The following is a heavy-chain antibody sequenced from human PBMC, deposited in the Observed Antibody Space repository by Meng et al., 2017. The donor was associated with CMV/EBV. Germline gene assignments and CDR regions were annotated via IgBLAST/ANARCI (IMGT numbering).Heavy chain of an antibody. CDR2: IYYSGST. Sequence: ESLKISCTVSGGSISSSSYYWGWIRQPPGKGLEWIGSIYYSGSTYYNPSLKSRVTISVDTSKNQFSLKLSSVTAADTAVYYCARGQGDFWSGYSVYYYYGMDVWGQGTTVTVSS. D-gene: IGHD3-3*01. CDR1: GGSISSSSYY. CDR3: ARGQGDFWSGYSVYYYYGMDV. J-gene: IGHJ6*02. V-gene: IGHV4-39*07.